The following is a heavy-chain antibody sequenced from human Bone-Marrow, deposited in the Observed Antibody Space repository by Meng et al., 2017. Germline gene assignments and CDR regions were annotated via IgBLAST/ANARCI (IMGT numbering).Heavy chain of an antibody. CDR2: MKSNVDGGTV. CDR1: GFTFSNAW. V-gene: IGHV3-15*01. Sequence: EVQLVESGGGFVKPGGSLRLSCAASGFTFSNAWMTWVRQAPGKGLEWIGRMKSNVDGGTVDYAAAVKGRFFISRDDSENTFYLQMNSLKTEDTAVYYCSGHDDYWGHGTLVTVSS. J-gene: IGHJ4*01. CDR3: SGHDDY. D-gene: IGHD5-12*01.